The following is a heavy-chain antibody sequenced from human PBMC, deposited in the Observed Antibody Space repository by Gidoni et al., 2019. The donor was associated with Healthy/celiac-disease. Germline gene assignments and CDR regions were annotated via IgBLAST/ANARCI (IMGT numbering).Heavy chain of an antibody. CDR1: GFTFSSYA. CDR2: ISYDGSNK. J-gene: IGHJ4*02. D-gene: IGHD2-2*03. CDR3: ARDGFDDPPYFDY. Sequence: QVQLVESGGGVVQPGRSLRLSCAASGFTFSSYAMHWVRQAPGKGLEWVAVISYDGSNKYYADSVKGRFTISRDNSKNTLYLQMNSLRAEDTAVYYCARDGFDDPPYFDYWGQGTLVTVSS. V-gene: IGHV3-30*01.